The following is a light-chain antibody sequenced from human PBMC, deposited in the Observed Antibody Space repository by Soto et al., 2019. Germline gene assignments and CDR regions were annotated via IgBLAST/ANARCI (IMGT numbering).Light chain of an antibody. V-gene: IGLV2-8*01. CDR2: EVT. CDR3: SSYAGRLTFVV. J-gene: IGLJ2*01. Sequence: QSVLTQPPSASGSPGQSVTISCAGSNNDVGGYNYVSWYQKHPGKAPKLLIYEVTQRPSGVPDRFSGSKSGSTASLTVSGLQAEDEAEYYCSSYAGRLTFVVFGGGSKLTVL. CDR1: NNDVGGYNY.